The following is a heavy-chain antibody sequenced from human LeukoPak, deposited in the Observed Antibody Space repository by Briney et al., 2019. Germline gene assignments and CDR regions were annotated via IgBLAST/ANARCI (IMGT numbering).Heavy chain of an antibody. Sequence: KTSETLSLTCTVSGGSISSSSYYWGWIRQPPGKGLEWIGSIYYSGSTYYNPSLKSRVTISVDTSKNQFSLKLSSVTAADTAVYYCASTYYYDSSGYYPYYMDVWGKGTTVTVSS. CDR2: IYYSGST. V-gene: IGHV4-39*01. D-gene: IGHD3-22*01. CDR1: GGSISSSSYY. CDR3: ASTYYYDSSGYYPYYMDV. J-gene: IGHJ6*03.